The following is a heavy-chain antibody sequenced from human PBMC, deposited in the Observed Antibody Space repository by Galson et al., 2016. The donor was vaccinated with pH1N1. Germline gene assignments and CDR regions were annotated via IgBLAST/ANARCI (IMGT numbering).Heavy chain of an antibody. Sequence: SLRLSCAAPGFSFEDYGMHWVRQAPGKGLEWVSGITWNSGRIGYADSVKGRFTISRDNVKNSLYLQMNSLRVEDTALYYCAKHSLLLWFGELPGGIDYWGQGTLVTVSS. J-gene: IGHJ4*02. D-gene: IGHD3-10*01. CDR2: ITWNSGRI. CDR3: AKHSLLLWFGELPGGIDY. V-gene: IGHV3-9*01. CDR1: GFSFEDYG.